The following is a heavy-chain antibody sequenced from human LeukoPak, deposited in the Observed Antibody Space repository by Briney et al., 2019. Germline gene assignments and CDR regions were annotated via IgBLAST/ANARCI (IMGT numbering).Heavy chain of an antibody. V-gene: IGHV3-33*01. CDR1: GFTFSSYG. Sequence: GGSLRLSCAASGFTFSSYGMHWVRQAPGKGLEWVAVIWYDGSNKYYADSVKGRFTISRDNSKNTLYLQMNSLRAEDTAVYYCAREGVLYYFDYWDQGTLVTVSS. D-gene: IGHD3-16*01. CDR3: AREGVLYYFDY. CDR2: IWYDGSNK. J-gene: IGHJ4*02.